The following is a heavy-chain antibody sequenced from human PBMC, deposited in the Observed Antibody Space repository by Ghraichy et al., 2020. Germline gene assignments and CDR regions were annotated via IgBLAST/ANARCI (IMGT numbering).Heavy chain of an antibody. CDR3: ARHNFPDVMDV. Sequence: SQTLSLTCAVNGVAFSGYYWSWIRQPPGKGLEWIGERYPSGSPNYNPSLKSRVTISVYTSNNQFSLKLSSVTAADTAVYYCARHNFPDVMDVWGQGTTVTVSS. V-gene: IGHV4-34*01. D-gene: IGHD2-21*01. CDR1: GVAFSGYY. J-gene: IGHJ6*02. CDR2: RYPSGSP.